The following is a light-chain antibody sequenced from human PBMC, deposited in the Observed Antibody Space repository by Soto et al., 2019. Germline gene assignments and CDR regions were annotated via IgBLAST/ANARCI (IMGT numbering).Light chain of an antibody. Sequence: ETVMTQSPAALSVSPGERATLSCWASQSVSSDLAWYQQKPGQAPRLLIYGASNRATGIPERFSGSGSGTDFTLTISSLEPEDFAVYYCQQYGTSPITFGQGTRLEIK. CDR3: QQYGTSPIT. J-gene: IGKJ5*01. V-gene: IGKV3-20*01. CDR1: QSVSSD. CDR2: GAS.